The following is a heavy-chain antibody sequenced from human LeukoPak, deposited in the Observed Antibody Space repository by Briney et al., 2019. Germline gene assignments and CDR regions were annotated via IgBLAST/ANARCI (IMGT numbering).Heavy chain of an antibody. Sequence: AGGSLRLSCAASGFTFSSYAMSWVHQAPGKGLEWVSAISGSGGSTYYADSVKGRFTISRDNSKNTLYLQMNSLRAEDTAVYYCAKAQWELLGAFDYWGQGTLVTVSS. CDR3: AKAQWELLGAFDY. D-gene: IGHD1-26*01. CDR1: GFTFSSYA. CDR2: ISGSGGST. J-gene: IGHJ4*02. V-gene: IGHV3-23*01.